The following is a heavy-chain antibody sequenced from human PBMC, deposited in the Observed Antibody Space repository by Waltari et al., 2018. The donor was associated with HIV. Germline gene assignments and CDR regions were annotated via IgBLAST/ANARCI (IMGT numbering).Heavy chain of an antibody. Sequence: EVQLVESGGGLVQPGRSLRLSCEASGFTFDDYGMHWVRQAPGKGREWVSGISWNSGSLGYADSVKGRFTISRDNAKNSLYLQLNSLRAEDTAVYYCVKLKSSGYDFSYFDYWGQGTLVTVSS. CDR3: VKLKSSGYDFSYFDY. CDR2: ISWNSGSL. CDR1: GFTFDDYG. J-gene: IGHJ4*02. V-gene: IGHV3-9*01. D-gene: IGHD5-12*01.